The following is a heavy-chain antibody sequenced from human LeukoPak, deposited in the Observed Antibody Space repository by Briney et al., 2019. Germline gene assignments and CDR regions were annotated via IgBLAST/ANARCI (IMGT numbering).Heavy chain of an antibody. J-gene: IGHJ3*02. V-gene: IGHV1-8*01. CDR2: MSPNSGNT. CDR1: GYTFTSYD. CDR3: ARDLRWELPNDAFDI. Sequence: ASVKVSCKASGYTFTSYDINWMRLATGQGLEWMGWMSPNSGNTGYAQKFQGRVTITRDTSASTAYMELSSLRSEDTAVYYCARDLRWELPNDAFDIWGQGTMVTVSS. D-gene: IGHD1-26*01.